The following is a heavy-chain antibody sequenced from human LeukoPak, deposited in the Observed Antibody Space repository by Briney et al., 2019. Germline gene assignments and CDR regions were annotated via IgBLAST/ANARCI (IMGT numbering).Heavy chain of an antibody. CDR2: ISSNGGST. V-gene: IGHV3-64*01. CDR3: ARDCARGYGDPRGAFDI. CDR1: GFTFSSYA. J-gene: IGHJ3*02. Sequence: PGGSLRLSCAASGFTFSSYAMHWVRQAPGKGLEYVSAISSNGGSTYYANSVKGRFTISRDNSKNTLYLQMGSLRAEDMAVHYCARDCARGYGDPRGAFDIWGQGTMVTVSS. D-gene: IGHD4-17*01.